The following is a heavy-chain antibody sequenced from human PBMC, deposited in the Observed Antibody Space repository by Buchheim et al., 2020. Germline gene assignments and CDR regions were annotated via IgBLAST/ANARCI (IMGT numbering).Heavy chain of an antibody. V-gene: IGHV4-39*01. CDR3: ARLALFGVAGIKSGWFDP. CDR1: GGSISSSSYY. J-gene: IGHJ5*02. D-gene: IGHD3-3*01. CDR2: IYYSGST. Sequence: QLQLQESGPGLVKPSETLSLTCTVSGGSISSSSYYWGWIRQPPGKGLEWIGSIYYSGSTYYNPSLKSRVTISVDTSKNQFSLKLSSVTAADTAVYYCARLALFGVAGIKSGWFDPWGQGTL.